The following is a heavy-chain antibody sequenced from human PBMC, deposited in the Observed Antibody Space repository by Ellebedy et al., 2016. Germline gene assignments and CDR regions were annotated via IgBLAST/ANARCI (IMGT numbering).Heavy chain of an antibody. CDR1: GFTFSSHA. CDR3: ANVGGSGTYYNGY. V-gene: IGHV3-23*01. CDR2: IVASGKRT. J-gene: IGHJ4*02. D-gene: IGHD3-10*01. Sequence: GGSLRLSCEASGFTFSSHAMSWVRQAPGKGPEWISAIVASGKRTFYADSVKGRFTISRDNSKNRLYLQMNSLKVEDTATYYCANVGGSGTYYNGYWGQGTLVTVSS.